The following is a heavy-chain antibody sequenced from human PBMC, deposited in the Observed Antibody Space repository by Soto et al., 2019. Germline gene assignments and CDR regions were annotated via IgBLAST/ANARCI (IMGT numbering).Heavy chain of an antibody. CDR3: AKGVRFFGVVIPYYFDY. D-gene: IGHD3-3*01. J-gene: IGHJ4*02. Sequence: QVQLVESGGGVVQPGRSLRLSCAASGFTFSSYGMHWVRQAPGKGLEWVAVISYDGSNKYYADSVKGRFTISRDNSKNXXYLQMNSLRAEDTAVYYCAKGVRFFGVVIPYYFDYWGQGTLVTVSS. CDR1: GFTFSSYG. V-gene: IGHV3-30*18. CDR2: ISYDGSNK.